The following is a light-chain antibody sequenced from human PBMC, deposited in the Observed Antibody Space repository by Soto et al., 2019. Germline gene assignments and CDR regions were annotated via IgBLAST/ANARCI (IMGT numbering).Light chain of an antibody. CDR2: AAS. J-gene: IGKJ1*01. CDR1: QSISSY. Sequence: DIQMTQSPSSLSAFLGDRVTITFRASQSISSYLNWYQQKPGKAPKLLIYAASSLQSGVSSRFSGSGSGTDFTLTINSLQPEDFATYYCQQSYSTTRTFGQGTKV. CDR3: QQSYSTTRT. V-gene: IGKV1-39*01.